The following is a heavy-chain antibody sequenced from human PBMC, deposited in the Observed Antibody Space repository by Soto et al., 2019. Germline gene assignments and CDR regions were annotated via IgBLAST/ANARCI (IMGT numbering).Heavy chain of an antibody. CDR3: AKGQGVLGP. CDR2: ICFSEST. CDR1: GASISSGDYY. J-gene: IGHJ5*02. D-gene: IGHD3-16*01. Sequence: PSETLSLTCNVSGASISSGDYYWSWIRQPPGKGLEWIGYICFSESTSYNPSLKSRVTISVDTSKSHFSLKLTSVTAADTAVYYCAKGQGVLGPWGQGTLVTVSS. V-gene: IGHV4-30-4*01.